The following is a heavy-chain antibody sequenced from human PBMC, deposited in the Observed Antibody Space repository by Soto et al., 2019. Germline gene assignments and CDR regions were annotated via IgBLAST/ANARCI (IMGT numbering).Heavy chain of an antibody. Sequence: QLQLQESGPGLVKPSETLSLTCTVSTDSSSFTNSYWGWIRQPPGKGLQWIGSSSYNGGTFYNPSLTGRVVISFDTSKEQSSLQVTSVTAADTAIYFCARQRIEVVWRGFDFWGQGSPVTVSS. CDR2: SSYNGGT. D-gene: IGHD3-10*01. V-gene: IGHV4-39*01. CDR3: ARQRIEVVWRGFDF. CDR1: TDSSSFTNSY. J-gene: IGHJ4*02.